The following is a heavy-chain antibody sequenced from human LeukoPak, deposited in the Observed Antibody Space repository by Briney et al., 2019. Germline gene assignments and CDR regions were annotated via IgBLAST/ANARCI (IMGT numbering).Heavy chain of an antibody. CDR3: ARDLNY. Sequence: GGSLRLSCAASGFTFSSYAMHWVRQAPGKGLEWVAVISYDGSNKYYADSVKGRFTISRDNSKNTLYLQMNSLRAEDTAVYYCARDLNYWGQGTLVTVSS. CDR1: GFTFSSYA. J-gene: IGHJ4*02. CDR2: ISYDGSNK. V-gene: IGHV3-30-3*01.